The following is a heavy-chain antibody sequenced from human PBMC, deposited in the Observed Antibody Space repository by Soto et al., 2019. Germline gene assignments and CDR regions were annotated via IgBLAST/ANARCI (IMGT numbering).Heavy chain of an antibody. CDR1: GFTFSSYV. CDR2: ISGSGGST. V-gene: IGHV3-23*01. Sequence: EVQLLESGGGLVQPGGSLRVSCVASGFTFSSYVMNWVRQAPGKGLYWVSGISGSGGSTYYADSVKGRFTISRDNSTNTLYLQMNSLRVEDTDVYYCAKGPRAPPPHDYGMDVWGQGTTVTVSS. CDR3: AKGPRAPPPHDYGMDV. J-gene: IGHJ6*02.